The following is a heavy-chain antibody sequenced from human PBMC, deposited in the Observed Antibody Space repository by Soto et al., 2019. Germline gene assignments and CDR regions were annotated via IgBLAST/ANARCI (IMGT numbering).Heavy chain of an antibody. J-gene: IGHJ5*02. V-gene: IGHV3-49*03. Sequence: GGSLRLSCTASGFTFGDYAMSWFRQAPGKGLEWVGFIRSKAYGGTTEYAASVKGRFTISRDDSKSIAYLQMNSLKTEDTAVYYCTRVYDSREFDPWGQGTLVTVSS. CDR1: GFTFGDYA. CDR3: TRVYDSREFDP. CDR2: IRSKAYGGTT. D-gene: IGHD3-22*01.